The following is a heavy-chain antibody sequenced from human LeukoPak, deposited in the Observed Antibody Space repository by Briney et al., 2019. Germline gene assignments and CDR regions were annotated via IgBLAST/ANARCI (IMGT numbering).Heavy chain of an antibody. J-gene: IGHJ4*02. D-gene: IGHD6-13*01. Sequence: PGGSLRLSCAASGFTFSNYNMNWVRQAPGKGLEWVSSISTSSSYIYYADSVKGRFTISRDNSKNSLYLQMNSLRTEDTALYYCAKGTLAAAGYFDYWGQGTLVTVSS. CDR3: AKGTLAAAGYFDY. V-gene: IGHV3-21*04. CDR1: GFTFSNYN. CDR2: ISTSSSYI.